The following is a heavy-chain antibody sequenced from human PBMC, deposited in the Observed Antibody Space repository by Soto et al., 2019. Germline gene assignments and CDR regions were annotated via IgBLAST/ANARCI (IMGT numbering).Heavy chain of an antibody. CDR3: ARASARAAAGGYYYYGMDV. V-gene: IGHV3-33*01. J-gene: IGHJ6*02. CDR1: GFTFSSYG. D-gene: IGHD6-13*01. Sequence: QVQLVESGGGVVQPGRSLRLSCAASGFTFSSYGIHWVRQASGKGLEWVAVIWNDGSNKYYADSVKGRFTISRDNSKTTLCLQMNSLRAEDTALYYCARASARAAAGGYYYYGMDVWGQGTTVTVSS. CDR2: IWNDGSNK.